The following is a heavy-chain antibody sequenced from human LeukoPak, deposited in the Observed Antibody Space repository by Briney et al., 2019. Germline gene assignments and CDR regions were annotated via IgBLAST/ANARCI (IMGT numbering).Heavy chain of an antibody. D-gene: IGHD2-15*01. CDR3: ARFAAHDAFDI. CDR1: GFTFSDYS. CDR2: ISSSGSTI. Sequence: PGGSLRLSCAASGFTFSDYSMSWIRQAPGKGLEWVSYISSSGSTIYYADSVKGRFTISRDNAKNSLYLQINSLRAEDTAVYYCARFAAHDAFDIWGQGTMVTVSS. J-gene: IGHJ3*02. V-gene: IGHV3-11*01.